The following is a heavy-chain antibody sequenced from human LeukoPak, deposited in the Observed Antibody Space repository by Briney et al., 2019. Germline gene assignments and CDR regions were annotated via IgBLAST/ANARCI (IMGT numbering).Heavy chain of an antibody. J-gene: IGHJ5*02. CDR3: TTDDRITIFGVVIDWFDP. Sequence: GGSLRLSCAASGFTFSTYWMSWVRQAPGKGLEWVGRIKSKTDGGTTDYAAPVKGRFTISRDDSKNTLYLQMNSLKTEDTAVYYCTTDDRITIFGVVIDWFDPWGQGTLVTVSS. V-gene: IGHV3-15*01. D-gene: IGHD3-3*01. CDR1: GFTFSTYW. CDR2: IKSKTDGGTT.